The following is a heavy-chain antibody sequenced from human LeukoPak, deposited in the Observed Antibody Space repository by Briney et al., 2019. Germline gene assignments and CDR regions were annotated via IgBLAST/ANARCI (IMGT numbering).Heavy chain of an antibody. J-gene: IGHJ4*02. CDR2: VYYSGST. V-gene: IGHV4-59*08. D-gene: IGHD3-10*01. CDR3: AATMVRGVHTHFDY. Sequence: SETLSLTCTVSGGSLTNYHSSWIRQPPGKGLEWIGYVYYSGSTNYNPSLKSRVTISVDTSKNQFSLKLSSVTAADTAVYYCAATMVRGVHTHFDYWGQGTLVTVSS. CDR1: GGSLTNYH.